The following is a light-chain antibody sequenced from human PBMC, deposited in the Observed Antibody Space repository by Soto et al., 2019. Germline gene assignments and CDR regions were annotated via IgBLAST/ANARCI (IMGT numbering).Light chain of an antibody. CDR1: AFNIGNNY. CDR3: ETWDFSLNTVV. CDR2: DNN. J-gene: IGLJ3*02. V-gene: IGLV1-51*01. Sequence: QSVLTQPPSMSAAPGQTVTISCSGSAFNIGNNYVSWYQQVPGTAPKLLIYDNNKRPSGIPDRFTGSQSVTSATLDITGLQTGDVADYYCETWDFSLNTVVFGGGTKLTVL.